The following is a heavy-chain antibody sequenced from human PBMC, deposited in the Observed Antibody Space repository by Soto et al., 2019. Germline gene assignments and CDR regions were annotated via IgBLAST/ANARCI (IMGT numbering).Heavy chain of an antibody. CDR1: GGSISSGGYY. V-gene: IGHV4-30-2*01. J-gene: IGHJ4*02. CDR3: ARAIGWFGELLGGYYFDY. D-gene: IGHD3-10*01. Sequence: SETLSLTCTVSGGSISSGGYYWSWIRQPPGKGLEWIGYIYHSGSTYYNPSLKSRVTISVDRSKNQFSLKLSSVTAADTAVYYCARAIGWFGELLGGYYFDYWGQGTLVTVSS. CDR2: IYHSGST.